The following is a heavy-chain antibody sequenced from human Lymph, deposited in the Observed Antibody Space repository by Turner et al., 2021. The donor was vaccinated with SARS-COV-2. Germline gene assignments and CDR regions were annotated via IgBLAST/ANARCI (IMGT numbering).Heavy chain of an antibody. V-gene: IGHV3-43*02. Sequence: EVQLVESGGGVVQPGGSLRLSCAASGFTFDDYAMHWVRQAPGKGLELVSLSSGDGGSTYYADSVKGRFTISRDDSKNSLYLQINSLRTEDTALYYCAKEGLSGRRLQFVPYFAYWGQGTLVSVSS. CDR1: GFTFDDYA. D-gene: IGHD5-12*01. CDR2: SSGDGGST. J-gene: IGHJ4*02. CDR3: AKEGLSGRRLQFVPYFAY.